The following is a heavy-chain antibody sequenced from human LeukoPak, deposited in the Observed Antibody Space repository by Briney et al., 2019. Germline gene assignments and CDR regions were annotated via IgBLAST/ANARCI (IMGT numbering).Heavy chain of an antibody. CDR2: IKSKVDGATI. D-gene: IGHD3-10*01. Sequence: PGGSLRLSCAASGFTFSSYAMNWVRQAPGKGLEWVGRIKSKVDGATIEYAAPVKGRFTISRDDSKNTLYLQMDSLKTEDTAVYYCTTLGGGSFGFWGQGTLVTVSS. J-gene: IGHJ4*02. V-gene: IGHV3-15*01. CDR3: TTLGGGSFGF. CDR1: GFTFSSYA.